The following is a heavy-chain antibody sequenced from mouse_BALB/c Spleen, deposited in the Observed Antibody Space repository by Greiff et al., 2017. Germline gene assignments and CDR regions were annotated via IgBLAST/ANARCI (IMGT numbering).Heavy chain of an antibody. V-gene: IGHV5-17*02. Sequence: EVHLVESGGGLVQPGGSRKLSCAASGFTFSSFGMHWVRQAPEKGLEWVAYISSGSSTIYYADTVKGRFTISRDNPKNTLFLQMTSLRSEDTAMYYCARWIYYSHYYAMDYWGQGTSVTVSS. D-gene: IGHD1-1*01. J-gene: IGHJ4*01. CDR3: ARWIYYSHYYAMDY. CDR1: GFTFSSFG. CDR2: ISSGSSTI.